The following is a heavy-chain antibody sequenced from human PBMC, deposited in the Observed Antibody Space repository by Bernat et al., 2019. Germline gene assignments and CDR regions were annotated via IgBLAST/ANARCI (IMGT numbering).Heavy chain of an antibody. V-gene: IGHV3-33*01. CDR3: ARVHALFWAINYYYYYGMDV. CDR2: IWCDGSNK. Sequence: QVQLVESGGGVVQPGRSLRLSCAASGFTFSSYGMHWVRQAPGKGLEWVAVIWCDGSNKYYADSVKGRFTISRDNSKNTLYLQMNSLRAEDTAVYYCARVHALFWAINYYYYYGMDVWGQGTTVTVSS. CDR1: GFTFSSYG. D-gene: IGHD2/OR15-2a*01. J-gene: IGHJ6*02.